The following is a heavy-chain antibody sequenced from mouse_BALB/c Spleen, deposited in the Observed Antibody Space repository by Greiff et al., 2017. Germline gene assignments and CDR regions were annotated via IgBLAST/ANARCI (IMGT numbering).Heavy chain of an antibody. J-gene: IGHJ3*01. Sequence: DVMLVESGGGLVQPGGSMKLSCVASGFTFSNYWMNWVRQSPAKGLEWVAEIRLKSNNYATHYAESVKGRFTISRDDSKSSVYLQMNNLRAEDTGIYYCTRREDLAWFAYWGQGTLVTVSA. CDR3: TRREDLAWFAY. V-gene: IGHV6-6*02. CDR2: IRLKSNNYAT. CDR1: GFTFSNYW.